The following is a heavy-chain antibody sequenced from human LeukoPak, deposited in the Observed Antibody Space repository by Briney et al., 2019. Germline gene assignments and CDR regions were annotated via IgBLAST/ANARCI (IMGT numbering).Heavy chain of an antibody. Sequence: SQPLSLTCTVSGGSISSGSYYWSWIRQPAGKGLEWIGRIYTSGSTNYNPSLKSRVTISVDTSKNQFSLKLSSVTAADTAVYYCARGAVVPAAMGYFDYWGQGTLVTVSS. CDR3: ARGAVVPAAMGYFDY. CDR2: IYTSGST. J-gene: IGHJ4*02. V-gene: IGHV4-61*02. D-gene: IGHD2-2*01. CDR1: GGSISSGSYY.